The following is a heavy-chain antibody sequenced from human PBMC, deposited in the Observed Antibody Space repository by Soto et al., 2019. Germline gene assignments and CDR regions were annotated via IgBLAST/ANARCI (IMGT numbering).Heavy chain of an antibody. Sequence: QVQLVESGGGVVQPGRSLRLSCAASGFTFSSHGMHWVRQAPGKGLEWVAVIWYDGSKKYYADSVKGRFTISRDNSKNTLNLQMNSLRVEDTAVYYCARMAAWGQDYWGQGTLVSVSS. D-gene: IGHD3-16*01. V-gene: IGHV3-33*01. CDR3: ARMAAWGQDY. CDR2: IWYDGSKK. J-gene: IGHJ4*02. CDR1: GFTFSSHG.